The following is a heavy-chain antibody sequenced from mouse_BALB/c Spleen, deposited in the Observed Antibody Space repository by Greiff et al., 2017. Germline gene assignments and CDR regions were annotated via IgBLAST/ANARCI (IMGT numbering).Heavy chain of an antibody. V-gene: IGHV2-4-1*01. CDR3: ATMGPFYAMDY. CDR1: GFSLTSYG. CDR2: IWSGGST. J-gene: IGHJ4*01. Sequence: QVQLQQSGPGLVQPSQSLSITCTVSGFSLTSYGVHWVRQSPGKGLEWLGVIWSGGSTDYNAAFISRLSISKDNSKSQVFFKMNSLQADDTAIYYCATMGPFYAMDYWGQGTSVTVSS. D-gene: IGHD4-1*01.